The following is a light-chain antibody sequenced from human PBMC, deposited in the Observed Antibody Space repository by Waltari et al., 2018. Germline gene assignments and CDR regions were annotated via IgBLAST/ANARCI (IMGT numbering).Light chain of an antibody. J-gene: IGKJ5*01. Sequence: EIVLTQSPGTLSSSPGESATLSFRASHSISNNFLAWYQQRPGQSPRLLMYSISNRAPGIPDRFWGSGSGTDFTLTISRLEPEDFAVYYCQQYGNSPITFGQGTRL. CDR3: QQYGNSPIT. V-gene: IGKV3-20*01. CDR1: HSISNNF. CDR2: SIS.